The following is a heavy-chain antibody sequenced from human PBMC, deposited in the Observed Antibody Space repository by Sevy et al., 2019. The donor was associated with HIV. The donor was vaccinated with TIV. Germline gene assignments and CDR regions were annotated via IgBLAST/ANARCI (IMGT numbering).Heavy chain of an antibody. CDR2: ISGSGGST. D-gene: IGHD5-18*01. V-gene: IGHV3-23*01. CDR1: GFTFSSYA. J-gene: IGHJ4*02. Sequence: GGSLRLSCAASGFTFSSYAMSWVRQAPGKGLEWVSAISGSGGSTYYADSVKGRFTISRDNSKNTLYLQMNSLRVEDTAVYYCAKVRGVDTAMALDYWGQGTLVTVSS. CDR3: AKVRGVDTAMALDY.